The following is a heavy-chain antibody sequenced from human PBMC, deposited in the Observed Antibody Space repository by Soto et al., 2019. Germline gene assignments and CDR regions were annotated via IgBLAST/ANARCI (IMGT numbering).Heavy chain of an antibody. CDR3: ATVIAVAGPGGWFDP. V-gene: IGHV1-24*01. Sequence: ASVKVSCKVSGYTLTELSMHWVRQAPGKGLEWMGGFDPEDGETIYAQKFQGRVTMTEDTSTDTAYMELSSLRSEDTAVYYCATVIAVAGPGGWFDPWGRGTLVTVSS. D-gene: IGHD6-19*01. J-gene: IGHJ5*02. CDR2: FDPEDGET. CDR1: GYTLTELS.